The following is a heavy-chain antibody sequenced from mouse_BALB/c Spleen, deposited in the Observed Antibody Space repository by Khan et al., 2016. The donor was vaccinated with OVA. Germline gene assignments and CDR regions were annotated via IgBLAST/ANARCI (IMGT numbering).Heavy chain of an antibody. CDR1: GFSFTNYG. CDR3: AKGGTYFGGYFDV. V-gene: IGHV2-3*01. CDR2: IWGDGST. Sequence: QVQLKESGPGLVAPSQSLSITCTVSGFSFTNYGVSWVRQPPGKGLEWLGIIWGDGSTNYHSALISRLSITQDDSRSQVFLKLNSLQTDDTATYYWAKGGTYFGGYFDVWGAGTTVTVSS. D-gene: IGHD2-10*01. J-gene: IGHJ1*01.